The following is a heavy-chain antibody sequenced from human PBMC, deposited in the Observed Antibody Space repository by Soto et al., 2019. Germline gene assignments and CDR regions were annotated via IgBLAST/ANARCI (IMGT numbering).Heavy chain of an antibody. CDR3: AKCLGYCSSSSCSRDYYYYYGMDV. Sequence: QVQLVESGGGVVQPGRSLRLSCAVSGFTFSSYGMHWVRQAPGKGLEWVAVISYDGSNKYYADSVKGRFTISRDNSKNTLYLQMNSLKPEDEAAYYCAKCLGYCSSSSCSRDYYYYYGMDVWGQGTTVNVS. CDR1: GFTFSSYG. V-gene: IGHV3-30*18. J-gene: IGHJ6*02. D-gene: IGHD2-15*01. CDR2: ISYDGSNK.